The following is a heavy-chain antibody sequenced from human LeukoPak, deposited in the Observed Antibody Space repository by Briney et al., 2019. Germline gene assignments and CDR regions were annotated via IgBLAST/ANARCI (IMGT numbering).Heavy chain of an antibody. J-gene: IGHJ3*02. CDR2: IWYDGSNK. CDR3: AKGEYCSSTSCYIGAFDI. Sequence: GRSLRLSCAASGLTFSSYGMHWVRQAPGKGLEWVDVIWYDGSNKYYADSMKGRFTISRDNSKNTLYLQMNSLRAEDTAVYYCAKGEYCSSTSCYIGAFDIWGQGTMVTVSS. CDR1: GLTFSSYG. D-gene: IGHD2-2*02. V-gene: IGHV3-33*06.